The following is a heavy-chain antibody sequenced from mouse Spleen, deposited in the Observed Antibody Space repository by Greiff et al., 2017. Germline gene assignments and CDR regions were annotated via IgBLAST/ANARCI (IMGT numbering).Heavy chain of an antibody. Sequence: EVQLQESGPELVKPGASVKIPCKASGYTFTDYNMDWVKQSHGKSLEWIGDIDPNNGGTIYNQKFKGKATLTVDKSSSTAYMELRSLTSEDTAVYYCALNWDWYFDVWGAGTTVTVSS. V-gene: IGHV1-18*01. J-gene: IGHJ1*01. D-gene: IGHD4-1*02. CDR2: IDPNNGGT. CDR3: ALNWDWYFDV. CDR1: GYTFTDYN.